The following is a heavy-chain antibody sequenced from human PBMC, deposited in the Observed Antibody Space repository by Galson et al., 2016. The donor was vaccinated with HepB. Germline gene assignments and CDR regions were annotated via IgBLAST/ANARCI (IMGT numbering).Heavy chain of an antibody. CDR3: ARDGAGTATGGGTIDY. CDR1: GFTFTTHA. D-gene: IGHD2-21*02. V-gene: IGHV3-30-3*01. Sequence: SLRLSCAASGFTFTTHAMHWVRQAPGDGLQSVALISKDGITLYYADSVKGRFTISRDNSENTLYLRMSSLRVDDTAVYYCARDGAGTATGGGTIDYWGQGTLVSVSS. J-gene: IGHJ4*02. CDR2: ISKDGITL.